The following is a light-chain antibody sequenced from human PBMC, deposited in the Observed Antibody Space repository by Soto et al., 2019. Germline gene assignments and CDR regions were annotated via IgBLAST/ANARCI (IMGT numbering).Light chain of an antibody. CDR2: GAS. V-gene: IGKV3-20*01. J-gene: IGKJ4*01. CDR1: QSFSISY. Sequence: EIVLTQSPGTLSLSPGERATLSCRASQSFSISYLAWSRQKHGRAPSLLIFGASSRTTGITDRFSGSGSGANFTPTISRLEPEDDAVDYCRQYGSSPLTFGGGTKVDI. CDR3: RQYGSSPLT.